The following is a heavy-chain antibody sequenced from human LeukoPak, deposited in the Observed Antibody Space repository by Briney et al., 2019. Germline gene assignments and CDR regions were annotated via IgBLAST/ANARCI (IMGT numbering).Heavy chain of an antibody. CDR1: GGSISSYY. J-gene: IGHJ4*02. D-gene: IGHD6-19*01. CDR3: ARGGSSGWLDY. Sequence: SATLSLTCTVSGGSISSYYWSWIRQPPGKGLEWIGYIYYSGSTNYNPSLKSRVTISIDTSKNHFSLKLSSVTAADTAVYYCARGGSSGWLDYWGQGTLVTVSS. V-gene: IGHV4-59*01. CDR2: IYYSGST.